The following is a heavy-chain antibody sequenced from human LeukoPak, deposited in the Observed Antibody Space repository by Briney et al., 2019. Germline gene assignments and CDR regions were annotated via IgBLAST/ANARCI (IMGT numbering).Heavy chain of an antibody. J-gene: IGHJ5*02. V-gene: IGHV1-69*06. D-gene: IGHD2-2*01. CDR2: IIPIFGTA. CDR1: GGTFSSYA. CDR3: ARVSGGLPAVYNWFDP. Sequence: GASVKVSCKASGGTFSSYAISWVRQAPGQGLEWMGGIIPIFGTANYAQKFQGRVTITADKSTSTAYMELSSLRSEDTAVYYCARVSGGLPAVYNWFDPWGQGTLVTVSS.